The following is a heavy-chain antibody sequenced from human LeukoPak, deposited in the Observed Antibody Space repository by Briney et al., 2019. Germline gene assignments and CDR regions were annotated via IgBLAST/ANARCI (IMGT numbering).Heavy chain of an antibody. CDR2: IYYSGST. D-gene: IGHD6-13*01. Sequence: TSETLSLTCTVSGGSISSGGYYWSWIRQHPGKGLEWIGYIYYSGSTYYNPSLKSRVTTSVDTSKNQFSLKLSSVTAADTAVYYCARDVANIAAAGYFDYWGQGTLVTVSS. J-gene: IGHJ4*02. V-gene: IGHV4-31*03. CDR1: GGSISSGGYY. CDR3: ARDVANIAAAGYFDY.